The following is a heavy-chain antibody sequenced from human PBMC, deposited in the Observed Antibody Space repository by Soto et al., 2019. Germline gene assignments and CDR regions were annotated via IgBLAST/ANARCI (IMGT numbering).Heavy chain of an antibody. CDR3: ARTIYYYDSSGYYYVGAFDI. CDR2: IDWDDDK. D-gene: IGHD3-22*01. CDR1: GFSLSTSGMR. Sequence: PTLVNPTQTLTLTCTFSGFSLSTSGMRVSWIRQPPGKALEWLARIDWDDDKFYSTSLKTRLTISKDTSKNQVVLTMTNMDPVDTATYYCARTIYYYDSSGYYYVGAFDIWGQGTMVTVSS. V-gene: IGHV2-70*04. J-gene: IGHJ3*02.